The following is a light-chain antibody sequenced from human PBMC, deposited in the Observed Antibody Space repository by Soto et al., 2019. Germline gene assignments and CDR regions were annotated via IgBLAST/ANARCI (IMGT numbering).Light chain of an antibody. CDR1: SGDVGGYNY. V-gene: IGLV2-14*01. J-gene: IGLJ1*01. CDR2: DVS. Sequence: QSVLTQHASLSGSPGQSITISCTGTSGDVGGYNYVSWYQQHPGKAPKLMIYDVSNRPSGVSNRFSGSKSGNTASLTISWLQAEDEGDYYCSSYTSSSTYVFGTGTKVTVL. CDR3: SSYTSSSTYV.